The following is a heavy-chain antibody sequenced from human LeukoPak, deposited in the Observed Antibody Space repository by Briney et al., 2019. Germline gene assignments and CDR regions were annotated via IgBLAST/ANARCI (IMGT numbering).Heavy chain of an antibody. J-gene: IGHJ4*02. CDR2: ISGSGGST. CDR1: GFTFSSYA. Sequence: GRSLRLSCAASGFTFSSYAMSWVRQAPGKGLEWVSAISGSGGSTYYADSVKGRFTISRDNSKNTLYLQMNSLRAEDTAVYYCAKDGFWSGYYSGSLGYFDYWGQGTLVTVSS. D-gene: IGHD3-3*01. V-gene: IGHV3-23*01. CDR3: AKDGFWSGYYSGSLGYFDY.